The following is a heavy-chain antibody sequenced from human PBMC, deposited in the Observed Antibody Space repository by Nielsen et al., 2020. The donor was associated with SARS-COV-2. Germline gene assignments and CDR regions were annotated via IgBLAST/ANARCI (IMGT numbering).Heavy chain of an antibody. Sequence: GGSLRLSCAASGFTFSSYSMNWVRQAPGKGLEWVSYISSSSSTIYYADSVKGRFTISRDNAKNSLYLQMNSLRDEDTAVYYCARSSSPPPLNYFDYWGQGTLVTVSS. D-gene: IGHD6-13*01. CDR3: ARSSSPPPLNYFDY. J-gene: IGHJ4*02. CDR1: GFTFSSYS. V-gene: IGHV3-48*02. CDR2: ISSSSSTI.